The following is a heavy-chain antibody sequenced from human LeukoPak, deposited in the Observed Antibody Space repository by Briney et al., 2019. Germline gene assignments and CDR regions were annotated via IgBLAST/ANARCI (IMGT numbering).Heavy chain of an antibody. J-gene: IGHJ4*02. D-gene: IGHD3-22*01. CDR2: ISAYNGNT. Sequence: ASVKVSCKASGYTFNSYGISWERQAPGQGLEWMGWISAYNGNTNYAQKVQGRVTMTTDTSTSTAYMELRSLRSDDTAVYYCARAGDYYDSSGYYDYWGQGTLVTVSS. CDR1: GYTFNSYG. V-gene: IGHV1-18*01. CDR3: ARAGDYYDSSGYYDY.